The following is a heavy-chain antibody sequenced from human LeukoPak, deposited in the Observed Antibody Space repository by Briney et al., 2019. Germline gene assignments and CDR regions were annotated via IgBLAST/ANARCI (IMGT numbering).Heavy chain of an antibody. CDR3: ARPQGDSSGYLYYYYGMDV. J-gene: IGHJ6*02. V-gene: IGHV1-69*13. CDR1: GGTFSSYA. CDR2: IIPIFGTA. D-gene: IGHD3-22*01. Sequence: GASVKVSCKASGGTFSSYAISWVGQAPGQGLEWMGGIIPIFGTANYAQKFQGRVTITADESMSTAYMELSSLRSEDTAVYYCARPQGDSSGYLYYYYGMDVWGQGTTVTVSS.